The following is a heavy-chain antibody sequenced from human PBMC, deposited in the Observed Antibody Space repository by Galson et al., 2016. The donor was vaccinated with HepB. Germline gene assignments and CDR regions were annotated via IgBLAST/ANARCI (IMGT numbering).Heavy chain of an antibody. CDR1: GGSVSSDTYY. CDR2: IDYSENT. V-gene: IGHV4-61*03. CDR3: ARERQYDILTAYRLAFDS. Sequence: SETLSLTCSVSGGSVSSDTYYWSWIRQPPGRGLEWIGYIDYSENTYYNPSLKSRVTISIDTSKNHFSLRLSSVTAADTAVYYCARERQYDILTAYRLAFDSWGQGIVVSVSS. J-gene: IGHJ4*02. D-gene: IGHD3-9*01.